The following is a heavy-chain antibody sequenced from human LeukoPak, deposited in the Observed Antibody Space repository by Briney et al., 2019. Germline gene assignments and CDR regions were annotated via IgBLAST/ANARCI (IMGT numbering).Heavy chain of an antibody. CDR2: IYTSGST. V-gene: IGHV4-61*02. Sequence: SETLSLTCTVSGGSISSGSYYWSWIRQPAGKGLEWIGRIYTSGSTNYNPSLKSRVTISVDTSKNQFSLKLSSVTAADTAVYYCARGPSRYCSSTSCYPWDYWGQGTLVTVSS. D-gene: IGHD2-2*01. J-gene: IGHJ4*02. CDR1: GGSISSGSYY. CDR3: ARGPSRYCSSTSCYPWDY.